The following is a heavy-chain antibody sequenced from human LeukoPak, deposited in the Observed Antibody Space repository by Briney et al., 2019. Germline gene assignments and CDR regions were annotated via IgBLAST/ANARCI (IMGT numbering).Heavy chain of an antibody. V-gene: IGHV3-48*04. Sequence: GESLRLSCAASGFTFSSYTMSWVRQAPGKGLEWIAYISSSGSVTYYADSVKGRFSISRDTTTNVAFLQMNSLRAEDTAVYYCARASSSHWHYWYFDLWGRGSLVTVSS. CDR3: ARASSSHWHYWYFDL. D-gene: IGHD6-13*01. CDR1: GFTFSSYT. CDR2: ISSSGSVT. J-gene: IGHJ2*01.